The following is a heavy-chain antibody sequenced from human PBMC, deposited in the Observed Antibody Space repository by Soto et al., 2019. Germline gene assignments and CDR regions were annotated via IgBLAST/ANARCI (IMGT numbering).Heavy chain of an antibody. CDR2: IWYDGSNK. CDR3: ARDRVSGWSMMGY. CDR1: GFTFSSYG. J-gene: IGHJ4*02. V-gene: IGHV3-33*01. Sequence: QVQLVESGGGVVQPGRSLRLSCAASGFTFSSYGMHWVRQAPGKGLEWVAVIWYDGSNKYYADSVKGRFTISRDNSKNTLYLQMNSLRAEDTAVYYCARDRVSGWSMMGYWGQGTLVTVSS. D-gene: IGHD6-19*01.